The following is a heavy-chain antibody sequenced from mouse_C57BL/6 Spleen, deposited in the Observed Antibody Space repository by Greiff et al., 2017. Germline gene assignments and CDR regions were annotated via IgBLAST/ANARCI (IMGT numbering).Heavy chain of an antibody. CDR1: GYTFTDYN. V-gene: IGHV1-22*01. Sequence: EVQLQQPGPELVKPGASVKMSCKASGYTFTDYNMHWVKQSHGQSLEWIGYINPNNGGTSSNQKFKVKATLTVNKSSSTAYMELRSLTSEDSAVYYCASWLRFADWGQGTLVTVAA. D-gene: IGHD2-2*01. J-gene: IGHJ3*01. CDR2: INPNNGGT. CDR3: ASWLRFAD.